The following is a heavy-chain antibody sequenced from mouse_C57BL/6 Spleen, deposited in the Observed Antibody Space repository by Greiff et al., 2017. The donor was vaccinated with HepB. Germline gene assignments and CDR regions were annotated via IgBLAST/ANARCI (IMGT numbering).Heavy chain of an antibody. CDR3: ARGGSYDSNYLDY. CDR1: GFTFTSYA. V-gene: IGHV5-4*03. J-gene: IGHJ2*01. D-gene: IGHD1-1*01. Sequence: EVKLVESGAGLVKPGASLKLSCAASGFTFTSYAMSWVRQTPEKRLEWVATISDGGSYTYYPDNVKGRYTISRDNAKNTLYLQISQLTSEDTAVYYCARGGSYDSNYLDYWGQGTTLTVSS. CDR2: ISDGGSYT.